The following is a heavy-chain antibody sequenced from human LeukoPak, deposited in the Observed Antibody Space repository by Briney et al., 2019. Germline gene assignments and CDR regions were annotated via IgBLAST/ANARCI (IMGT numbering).Heavy chain of an antibody. V-gene: IGHV3-21*01. J-gene: IGHJ4*02. CDR3: AKEDSNGWYFFDY. Sequence: GGSLRLSCAASGFTFSSYNINWVRQAPGKGLEWVSSISSSSSYIYYADSVKGRFTISRDNAKHSLYLQMNSLRAEDTAVYYCAKEDSNGWYFFDYWGQGTLVTVSS. D-gene: IGHD6-19*01. CDR1: GFTFSSYN. CDR2: ISSSSSYI.